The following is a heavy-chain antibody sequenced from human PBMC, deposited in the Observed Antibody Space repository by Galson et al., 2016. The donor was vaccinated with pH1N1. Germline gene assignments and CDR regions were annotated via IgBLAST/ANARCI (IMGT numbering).Heavy chain of an antibody. J-gene: IGHJ6*02. V-gene: IGHV4-61*08. CDR3: ARGDFVVGEGWYNGFDV. CDR2: IHHSGTT. Sequence: SETLSLTCTVSGGSITSDGNYWSWIRQHPGKGLEWIGYIHHSGTTKYNPYLRSRVTLSVDSSKSQFSLNLSSVTAADTAVYYCARGDFVVGEGWYNGFDVWGQGTTVTVSS. D-gene: IGHD2-2*01. CDR1: GGSITSDGNY.